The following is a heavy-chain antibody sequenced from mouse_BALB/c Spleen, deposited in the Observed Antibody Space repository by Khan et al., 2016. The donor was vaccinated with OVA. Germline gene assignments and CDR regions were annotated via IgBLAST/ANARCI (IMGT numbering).Heavy chain of an antibody. CDR1: GFSLTKYG. D-gene: IGHD1-2*01. J-gene: IGHJ4*01. V-gene: IGHV2-9*02. CDR3: ARAPPVYFYVYRAMDY. Sequence: QMQLVESGPGLVAPSQSLSITCTVSGFSLTKYGVHWVRQPPGKGLEWLAVIWGGGNTNYNSTLMSRLSISKDSSKSQVFLQMNSLQAEDTAMYLCARAPPVYFYVYRAMDYWGQVTSVTVSS. CDR2: IWGGGNT.